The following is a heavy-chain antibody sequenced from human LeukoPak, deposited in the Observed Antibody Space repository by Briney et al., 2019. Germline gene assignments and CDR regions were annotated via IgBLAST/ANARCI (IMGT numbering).Heavy chain of an antibody. V-gene: IGHV3-23*01. D-gene: IGHD2-15*01. Sequence: GGSLRLSCAASGFTFSSYAMSWVRQAPGKGLEWVSAISGSGGSTHYADSVKGRFTISRDNSKNTLYLQMNSLRAEDTAVYYCAKSHTSLKYCSGGSCLYSLDYWGQGTLVTVSS. CDR2: ISGSGGST. CDR3: AKSHTSLKYCSGGSCLYSLDY. CDR1: GFTFSSYA. J-gene: IGHJ4*02.